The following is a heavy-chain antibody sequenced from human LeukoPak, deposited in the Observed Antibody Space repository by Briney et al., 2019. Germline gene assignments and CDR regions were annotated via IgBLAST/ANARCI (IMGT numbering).Heavy chain of an antibody. CDR2: IYYSGST. J-gene: IGHJ3*02. CDR3: ARARAYYYDSSGFHAFDI. V-gene: IGHV4-59*12. D-gene: IGHD3-22*01. Sequence: PSETRSLTCTVSGGSISSYYWSWIRQPPGKGLEWIGYIYYSGSTYYNPSLKSRVTISVDTSKNQFSLKLSSVTAADTAVYYCARARAYYYDSSGFHAFDIWGQGTMVTVSS. CDR1: GGSISSYY.